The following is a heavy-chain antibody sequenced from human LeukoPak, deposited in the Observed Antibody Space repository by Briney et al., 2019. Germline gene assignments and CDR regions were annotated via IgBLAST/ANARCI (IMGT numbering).Heavy chain of an antibody. CDR2: TYYRSKWYN. J-gene: IGHJ4*02. V-gene: IGHV6-1*01. CDR3: ARDVAAGLS. Sequence: SQTLSLTCAISGDSVSSNSAPWNWLRQSPARGLEWLGSTYYRSKWYNDYAVSVKSRMNINQDTSKKQSSLQLNSVHPEDTAVYYCARDVAAGLSWGQGTLVTVSS. CDR1: GDSVSSNSAP. D-gene: IGHD6-13*01.